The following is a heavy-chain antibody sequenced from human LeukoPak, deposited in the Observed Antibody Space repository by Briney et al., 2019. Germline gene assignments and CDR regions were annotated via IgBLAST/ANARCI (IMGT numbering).Heavy chain of an antibody. V-gene: IGHV4-39*01. Sequence: SETLSLTCNVSGGSISSSTYYWSWIRQPPGMELEWIGSIYYSGSTLYNASLKSRVTISVDTSKNHFSLKLSSVTAADTAVYYCARHFHYSNNWFDPWGQGTLVTVSS. J-gene: IGHJ5*02. CDR1: GGSISSSTYY. D-gene: IGHD4-11*01. CDR3: ARHFHYSNNWFDP. CDR2: IYYSGST.